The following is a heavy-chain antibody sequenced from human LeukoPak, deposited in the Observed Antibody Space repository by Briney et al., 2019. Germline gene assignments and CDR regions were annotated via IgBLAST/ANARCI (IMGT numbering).Heavy chain of an antibody. Sequence: SETLSLTCAVYGGSFSGYYWSWIRQPPGKGLEWIGYIYYSGSTNYNPSLKSRVTISVDTSKNQFSLKLSSVTAADTAVYYCARERKEGYYDSSGYYPWGQGTLVTVSS. CDR3: ARERKEGYYDSSGYYP. CDR1: GGSFSGYY. J-gene: IGHJ5*02. D-gene: IGHD3-22*01. V-gene: IGHV4-59*01. CDR2: IYYSGST.